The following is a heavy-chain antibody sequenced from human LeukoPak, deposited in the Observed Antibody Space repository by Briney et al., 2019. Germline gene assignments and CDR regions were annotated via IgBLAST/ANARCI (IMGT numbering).Heavy chain of an antibody. V-gene: IGHV3-23*01. CDR2: LTLIGANT. J-gene: IGHJ4*02. CDR1: GFTFSTND. CDR3: AKGGWLEY. D-gene: IGHD6-19*01. Sequence: GGSLRLSCAASGFTFSTNDMSWVRQAPGKGLEGVSILTLIGANTNYADSVRGRFTSTRDNPRNTLYLQMNSLSAEDTGVYYCAKGGWLEYWGQRTLVTVSS.